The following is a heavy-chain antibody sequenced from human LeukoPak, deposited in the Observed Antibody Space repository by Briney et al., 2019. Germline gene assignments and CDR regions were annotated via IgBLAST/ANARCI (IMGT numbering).Heavy chain of an antibody. V-gene: IGHV4-59*12. CDR2: IYYSGST. CDR3: AREGEAFDI. J-gene: IGHJ3*02. Sequence: SETLSLTCTVSGGAISSSYWSWIRQPPGKGLEWIGNIYYSGSTNYNPSLKSRVTISVDTSKNQFSLKLSSVTAADTAVYYCAREGEAFDIWGQGTMVTVSS. CDR1: GGAISSSY.